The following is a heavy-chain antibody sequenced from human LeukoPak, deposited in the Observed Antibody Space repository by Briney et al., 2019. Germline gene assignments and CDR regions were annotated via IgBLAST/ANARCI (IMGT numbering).Heavy chain of an antibody. D-gene: IGHD6-13*01. Sequence: GGSLRLSCAASGFTFSNAWMSWVRQAPGKGLEWVSGTSGDGGSTYYADSVKGRFTISRDYSKNTLYLQMNSLRADDTAVYYCAKTSGYSRDQIDYWGQGTLVTVSS. CDR2: TSGDGGST. CDR1: GFTFSNAW. J-gene: IGHJ4*02. CDR3: AKTSGYSRDQIDY. V-gene: IGHV3-23*01.